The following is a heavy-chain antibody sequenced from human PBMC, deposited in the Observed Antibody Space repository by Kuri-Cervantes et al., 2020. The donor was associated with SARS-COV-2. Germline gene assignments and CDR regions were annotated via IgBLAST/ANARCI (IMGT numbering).Heavy chain of an antibody. V-gene: IGHV3-11*04. D-gene: IGHD7-27*01. CDR2: ISSSGNNM. J-gene: IGHJ4*02. CDR3: ARDLRMGKSLDY. Sequence: GESLKISCAASGFIFNDYCMGWIRQAPGKGLEWVSYISSSGNNMYYADSVKGRFTISRDDAKNSLYLQMSSLRAEDTAVYYCARDLRMGKSLDYWGQGTLVTVSP. CDR1: GFIFNDYC.